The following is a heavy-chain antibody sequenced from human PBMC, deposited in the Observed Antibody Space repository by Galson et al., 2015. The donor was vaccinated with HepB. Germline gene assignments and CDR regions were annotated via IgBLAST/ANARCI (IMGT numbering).Heavy chain of an antibody. CDR1: GFTFSSYW. CDR2: IKQDGSEK. V-gene: IGHV3-7*01. J-gene: IGHJ6*02. CDR3: ARSVRHCSGGACYGMDV. D-gene: IGHD2-15*01. Sequence: SLRLSCAASGFTFSSYWMSWVRQAPGKGLEWVANIKQDGSEKYYVDSVRGRFTISRDNPKNSLYLQMNSLRVEDTAVYYCARSVRHCSGGACYGMDVWGQGTTVTVSS.